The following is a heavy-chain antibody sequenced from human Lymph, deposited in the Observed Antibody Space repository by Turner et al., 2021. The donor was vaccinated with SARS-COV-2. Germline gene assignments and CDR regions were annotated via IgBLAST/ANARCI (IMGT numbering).Heavy chain of an antibody. CDR1: GFTFSSYS. CDR3: ARDYYDFWSGYNSYYYGMDV. Sequence: EVQLVESGGGLVKPGGSLILSCAASGFTFSSYSMNWVRQAPGKGLEWVSSISSRSSYIYNADSVKGRFTISRENAKNSLYLQMNSLRAEDTAVYYCARDYYDFWSGYNSYYYGMDVWGQGTTVTVSS. J-gene: IGHJ6*02. CDR2: ISSRSSYI. D-gene: IGHD3-3*01. V-gene: IGHV3-21*01.